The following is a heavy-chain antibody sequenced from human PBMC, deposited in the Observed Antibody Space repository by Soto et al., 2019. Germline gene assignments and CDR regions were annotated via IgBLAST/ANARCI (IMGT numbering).Heavy chain of an antibody. Sequence: SETLSLTCTVSGGSVSSGGYYWSWIRRPPGKGLEWIGYMYFTGSTNYNPSLKSRVTISVDTSNNQFSLKLRSVTAADTAVYYCVRDTNVRYYDAPYWGQGTLVTVSS. J-gene: IGHJ4*02. D-gene: IGHD3-16*01. CDR1: GGSVSSGGYY. CDR2: MYFTGST. CDR3: VRDTNVRYYDAPY. V-gene: IGHV4-61*08.